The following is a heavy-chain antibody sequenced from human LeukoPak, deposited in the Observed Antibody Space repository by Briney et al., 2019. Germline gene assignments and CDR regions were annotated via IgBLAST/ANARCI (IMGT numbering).Heavy chain of an antibody. D-gene: IGHD1-7*01. CDR2: ISGSGGST. CDR1: GFTFSSYG. J-gene: IGHJ6*03. Sequence: GGTLRLSCAASGFTFSSYGMSWVRQAPGKGLEWVSAISGSGGSTYYADSVKGRFTISRDNSKNTLYLQMNSLRADDTAVYYCAKRRGLELTYYYHMDVWGKGTTVTVSS. CDR3: AKRRGLELTYYYHMDV. V-gene: IGHV3-23*01.